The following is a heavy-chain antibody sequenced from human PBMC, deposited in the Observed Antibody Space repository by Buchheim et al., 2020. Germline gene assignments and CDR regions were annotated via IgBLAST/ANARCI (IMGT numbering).Heavy chain of an antibody. D-gene: IGHD3-9*01. CDR2: ISSSSSYI. Sequence: EVQVVESGGGLVKPGGSLRLSCAASGFTFSDYSMNWVRQAPGKGLEWVSSISSSSSYIYYADSVQGRFTISRDNAKKSLYLQINSLRAEDTAVYYCASLPRGYFDWQSDYWGQGTL. CDR1: GFTFSDYS. J-gene: IGHJ4*02. CDR3: ASLPRGYFDWQSDY. V-gene: IGHV3-21*01.